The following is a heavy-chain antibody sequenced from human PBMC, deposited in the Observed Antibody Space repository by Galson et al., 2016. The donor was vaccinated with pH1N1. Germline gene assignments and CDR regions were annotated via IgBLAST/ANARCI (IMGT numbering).Heavy chain of an antibody. D-gene: IGHD1-26*01. Sequence: SLRLSCAASGFTFGDYAMRWVRQAPGKGLEYVSSISTSSGTTYYGDSVRGRFTISRDNSKNTVYLQMNSLRAEDTAIYYCTKARVGIYYFDYWGQGSLVTVSS. J-gene: IGHJ4*02. CDR3: TKARVGIYYFDY. V-gene: IGHV3-23*01. CDR1: GFTFGDYA. CDR2: ISTSSGTT.